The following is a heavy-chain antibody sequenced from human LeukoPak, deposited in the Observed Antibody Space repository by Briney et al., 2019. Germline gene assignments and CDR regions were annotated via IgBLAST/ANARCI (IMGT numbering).Heavy chain of an antibody. Sequence: PGGSLRLSCAASGFTFSTYAMRWVRQAPGKGLEWVSAISGRGDITYYADSVKGRFTISRDSSKKTVFLRMNSLRAEDTAVYYCVKDRNTYGDYVGWFDPWGQGTLVTVSS. CDR2: ISGRGDIT. D-gene: IGHD4-17*01. V-gene: IGHV3-23*01. CDR3: VKDRNTYGDYVGWFDP. J-gene: IGHJ5*02. CDR1: GFTFSTYA.